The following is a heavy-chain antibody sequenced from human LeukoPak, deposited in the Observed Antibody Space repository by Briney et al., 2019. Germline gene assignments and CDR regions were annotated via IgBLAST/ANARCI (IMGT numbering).Heavy chain of an antibody. CDR2: ISGSGGST. J-gene: IGHJ4*02. D-gene: IGHD2-21*01. CDR3: APTRATPLDGDFAY. Sequence: GGSLRLSCAASGFTFSSYAMSWVRQAPGKGLEWVSVISGSGGSTNYADSVKGRFTISRDNSKNTLFLQMNSLRAEDTAVYYCAPTRATPLDGDFAYWGQGTLVTVSS. V-gene: IGHV3-23*01. CDR1: GFTFSSYA.